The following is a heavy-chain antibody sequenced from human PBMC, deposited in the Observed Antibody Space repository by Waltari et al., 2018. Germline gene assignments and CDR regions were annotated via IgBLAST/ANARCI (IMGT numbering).Heavy chain of an antibody. J-gene: IGHJ4*02. Sequence: VQLQQWGAGLLKPSETLSLTCAVYGGSFSGYYWSWIRQPPGKGLEWVGFIRSKPYGGTTEYAASVKGRFTISRDDSKSIAYLQMNNLKTEDTAVYYCTRATGGSGYYFDYWGQGTLVIVSS. V-gene: IGHV3-49*05. D-gene: IGHD3-22*01. CDR2: IRSKPYGGTT. CDR3: TRATGGSGYYFDY. CDR1: GGSFSGYY.